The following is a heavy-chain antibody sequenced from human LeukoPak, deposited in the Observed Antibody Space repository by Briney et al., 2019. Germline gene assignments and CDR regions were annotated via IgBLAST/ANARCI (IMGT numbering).Heavy chain of an antibody. Sequence: SVKGSCKASGYTFSGTAWYLSWLRQAPGQGLECMGWIHPNNGDTAYAQKFEGRVAMTRDTSISTAYMELRRLRPDDTAVYFCARDGPAQMVDLDYWGQGTLVTVSS. CDR3: ARDGPAQMVDLDY. CDR2: IHPNNGDT. J-gene: IGHJ4*02. D-gene: IGHD3-10*01. V-gene: IGHV1-2*02. CDR1: GYTFSGTAWY.